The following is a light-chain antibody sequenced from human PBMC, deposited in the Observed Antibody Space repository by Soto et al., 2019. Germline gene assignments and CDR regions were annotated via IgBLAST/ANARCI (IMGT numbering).Light chain of an antibody. Sequence: QSVLTQPASISGSPGQSLTIPCTATSSDIGGYKFVSWYQQHPGKTPKLIIYEDTYRPSGISERFSGSKSGNTASLTISGLQADDEADYYCSTYTATPTLIFGGGTKVTVL. V-gene: IGLV2-14*03. CDR3: STYTATPTLI. J-gene: IGLJ2*01. CDR2: EDT. CDR1: SSDIGGYKF.